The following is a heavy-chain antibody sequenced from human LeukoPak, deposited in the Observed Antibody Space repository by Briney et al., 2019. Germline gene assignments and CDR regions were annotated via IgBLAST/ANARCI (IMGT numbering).Heavy chain of an antibody. CDR2: IQQTVAT. V-gene: IGHV4-38-2*02. Sequence: SETLSLTCSVSGCSISSGYYWGWSRPPPGKGVGWVGSIQQTVATYYNPSLKPRVPISVDTSNSQISLKLGSVTAADTAVHYCARAADGQNWYFDLWGRATLVTVSS. J-gene: IGHJ2*01. CDR3: ARAADGQNWYFDL. CDR1: GCSISSGYY.